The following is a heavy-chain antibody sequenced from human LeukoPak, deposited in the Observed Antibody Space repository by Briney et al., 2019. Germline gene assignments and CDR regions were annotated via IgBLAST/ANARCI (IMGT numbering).Heavy chain of an antibody. CDR1: GFTFSSYS. J-gene: IGHJ4*02. CDR2: ISSSSSTI. V-gene: IGHV3-48*01. CDR3: ARGDKQDYGDYDGRYYFDY. D-gene: IGHD4-17*01. Sequence: GGSLRLSCAASGFTFSSYSMNWVRQAPGKGLEWVSYISSSSSTIYYADSVKGRFTISRDNAKNSLYLQTNSLRAEDTAVYYCARGDKQDYGDYDGRYYFDYWGQGTLVTVSS.